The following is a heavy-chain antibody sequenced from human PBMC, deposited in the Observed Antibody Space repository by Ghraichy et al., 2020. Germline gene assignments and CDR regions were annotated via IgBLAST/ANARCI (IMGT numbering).Heavy chain of an antibody. CDR2: IYYSGST. Sequence: SQTLSLTCTVSGGSISSSSYYWGWIRQPPGKGLEWIGSIYYSGSTYYNPSLKSRVTISVDTSKNQFSLKLSSVTAADTAVYYCARLDGYWYGHFDYWGQGTLVTVSS. J-gene: IGHJ4*02. V-gene: IGHV4-39*01. CDR1: GGSISSSSYY. D-gene: IGHD5-24*01. CDR3: ARLDGYWYGHFDY.